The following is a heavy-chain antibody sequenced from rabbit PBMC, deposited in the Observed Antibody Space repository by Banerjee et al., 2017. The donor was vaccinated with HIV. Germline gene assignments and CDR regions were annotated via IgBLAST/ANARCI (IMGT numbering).Heavy chain of an antibody. J-gene: IGHJ6*01. CDR1: GFSFSGDYY. V-gene: IGHV1S40*01. Sequence: QSLEEPGGDLVKPGASLTLTCTASGFSFSGDYYMCWVRQAPGKGLEWIACIYAGSSGSTYYASWAKGRFTISKTSSTTVTLQMTSLTAADTATYFCAREVADGTYFTDLWGPGTLVTVS. CDR3: AREVADGTYFTDL. CDR2: IYAGSSGST. D-gene: IGHD8-1*01.